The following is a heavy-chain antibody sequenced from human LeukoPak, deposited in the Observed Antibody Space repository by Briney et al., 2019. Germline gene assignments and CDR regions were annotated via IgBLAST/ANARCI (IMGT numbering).Heavy chain of an antibody. CDR2: IKEDGSAK. CDR3: AKDDEGYY. J-gene: IGHJ4*02. D-gene: IGHD3-3*01. Sequence: GGSLRFSCAASGFTFSKSWMSWLRQTPEKGLEWVANIKEDGSAKYYVDSVKGRFTISRDNAKNSLCLQMNSLRAEDTAVYYCAKDDEGYYWGQGILVTVSS. CDR1: GFTFSKSW. V-gene: IGHV3-7*04.